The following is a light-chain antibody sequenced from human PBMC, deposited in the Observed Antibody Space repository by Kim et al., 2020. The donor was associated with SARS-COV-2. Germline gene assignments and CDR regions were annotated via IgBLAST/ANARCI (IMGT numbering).Light chain of an antibody. CDR1: ELGNKY. Sequence: VSQGKTASITCSGDELGNKYAYWYQQKPGQSPGLVIYQSKKRHSGIPERFSGSNSGNTATLTIRGTQAMDEADYYCQAWDSSTAVFGGGTQLTVL. V-gene: IGLV3-1*01. J-gene: IGLJ3*02. CDR3: QAWDSSTAV. CDR2: QSK.